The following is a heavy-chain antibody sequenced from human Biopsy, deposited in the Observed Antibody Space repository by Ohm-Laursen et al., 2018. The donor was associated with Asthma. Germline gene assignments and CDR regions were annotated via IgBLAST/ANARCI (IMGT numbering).Heavy chain of an antibody. CDR3: ARAVDYSHYYGIDV. CDR2: ISVYNGNT. Sequence: ASVKVSCKISGYTLNSAGITWVRQAPGQGLEWMGWISVYNGNTKVAQKLQDRVTMITGTSTSTAYMELRGLRSDDTAVYFCARAVDYSHYYGIDVWGQGTTVTVS. CDR1: GYTLNSAG. V-gene: IGHV1-18*01. J-gene: IGHJ6*02. D-gene: IGHD3-10*01.